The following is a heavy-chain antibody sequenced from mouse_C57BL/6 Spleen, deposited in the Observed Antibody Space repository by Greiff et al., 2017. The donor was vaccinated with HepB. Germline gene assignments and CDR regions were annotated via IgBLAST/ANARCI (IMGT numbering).Heavy chain of an antibody. J-gene: IGHJ4*01. Sequence: VQLQQPGAELVKPGASVKLSCTASGYTFTSYWMHWVKQRPGQGLEWIGMIHPNSGSTNYNEKFKRKATLTVAKSSSTAYMQLSSLTSKDSAVYYCARYLPGDYYAMDYWGQGTSVTVSS. CDR1: GYTFTSYW. D-gene: IGHD2-1*01. CDR2: IHPNSGST. V-gene: IGHV1-64*01. CDR3: ARYLPGDYYAMDY.